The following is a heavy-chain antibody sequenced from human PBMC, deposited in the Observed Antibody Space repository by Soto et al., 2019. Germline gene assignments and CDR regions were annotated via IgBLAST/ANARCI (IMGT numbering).Heavy chain of an antibody. CDR2: IYYSANS. V-gene: IGHV4-30-4*08. CDR1: AGSVSTGDWY. D-gene: IGHD2-21*02. CDR3: AREDVMTGAGDV. Sequence: VHLQESGQGLVKPSETLTLTCTVSAGSVSTGDWYWSWVRRPPGKALECIGYIYYSANSYYNPSPESRASISVATSKNQFSLTLSSVTAADTAVYYCAREDVMTGAGDVWGQGTSVTVSP. J-gene: IGHJ6*01.